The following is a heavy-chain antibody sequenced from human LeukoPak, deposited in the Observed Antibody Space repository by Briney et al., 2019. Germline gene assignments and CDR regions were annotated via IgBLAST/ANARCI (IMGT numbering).Heavy chain of an antibody. CDR1: GFTFRGYG. V-gene: IGHV3-30*03. Sequence: GGSLRLSCAASGFTFRGYGIHWVRQAPGKGLEWVAMISFDGTNKHYADSVKGRFTISRDNSKDTLSLEMNNLRPEDTAVYYCARDLNLGTSDSYWGQGTLVTVSS. D-gene: IGHD3/OR15-3a*01. CDR3: ARDLNLGTSDSY. J-gene: IGHJ4*02. CDR2: ISFDGTNK.